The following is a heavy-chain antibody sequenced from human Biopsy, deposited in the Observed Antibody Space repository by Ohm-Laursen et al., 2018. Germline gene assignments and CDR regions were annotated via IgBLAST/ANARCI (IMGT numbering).Heavy chain of an antibody. J-gene: IGHJ5*02. Sequence: SLRLSCSASGFTVSDNHISWIRQAPGKGLQWASLIYSDGNTYYAGSVKGRFTISRDIPRNTLYLQMNSLRAEDTAVYYCARGPGKLWSGYYTWGQGSLVSVSS. CDR1: GFTVSDNH. V-gene: IGHV3-53*01. D-gene: IGHD3-3*01. CDR2: IYSDGNT. CDR3: ARGPGKLWSGYYT.